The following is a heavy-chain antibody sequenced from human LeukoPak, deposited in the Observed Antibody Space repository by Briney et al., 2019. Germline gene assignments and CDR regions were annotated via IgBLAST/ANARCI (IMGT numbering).Heavy chain of an antibody. V-gene: IGHV2-5*02. CDR2: IYWDDDK. CDR1: GFSLSTSGVG. CDR3: AHSPYCSGGSCYSFYGDYFDY. Sequence: SGPTLVNPPQTLTLTCTFSGFSLSTSGVGVGWIRQPPGKALEWLALIYWDDDKRYSPSLKSRLTITKDTSKNQVVLTMTNMDPVDTATYYCAHSPYCSGGSCYSFYGDYFDYWGQGTLVTVSS. D-gene: IGHD2-15*01. J-gene: IGHJ4*02.